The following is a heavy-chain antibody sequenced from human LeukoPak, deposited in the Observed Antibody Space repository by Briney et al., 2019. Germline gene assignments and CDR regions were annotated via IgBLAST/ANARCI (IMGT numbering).Heavy chain of an antibody. D-gene: IGHD3-22*01. J-gene: IGHJ3*02. V-gene: IGHV3-7*01. CDR1: GFTFSSYW. CDR2: IKQDGSGK. CDR3: ARDTNFYYDSSGYYEKGAFDI. Sequence: PGGSLRLSCAASGFTFSSYWMSWVRQAPGKGLEWVANIKQDGSGKFYVDSVKGRFTISRGNAKNSLYLQMRSLRVEDTAVYYCARDTNFYYDSSGYYEKGAFDIWGQGTTVTVSS.